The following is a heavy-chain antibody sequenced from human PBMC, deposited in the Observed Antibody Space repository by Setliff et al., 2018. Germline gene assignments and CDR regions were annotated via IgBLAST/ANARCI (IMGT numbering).Heavy chain of an antibody. CDR1: GASISTTYYY. CDR2: IYQNGIT. J-gene: IGHJ5*02. Sequence: SETLSLTCSVSGASISTTYYYWDWIRQSPEKGLEWIGTIYQNGITYYNPSVKSRVTISVDKSKNQFYLSLRSVTAADTAVYYCATDGPVLNGDYISWGQGTLVTVSS. CDR3: ATDGPVLNGDYIS. V-gene: IGHV4-39*07. D-gene: IGHD3-10*01.